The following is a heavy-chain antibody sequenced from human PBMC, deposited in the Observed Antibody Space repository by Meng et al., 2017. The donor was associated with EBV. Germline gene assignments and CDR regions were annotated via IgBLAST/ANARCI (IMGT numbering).Heavy chain of an antibody. CDR3: VRGPPVGVPGPGDY. D-gene: IGHD2-21*01. J-gene: IGHJ4*02. V-gene: IGHV1-3*01. CDR1: GYAFTSYI. CDR2: INVGVGYT. Sequence: QVQLLQSGAEVKNPGASVKVSCKASGYAFTSYILHWVRQAPGQRPEWMGWINVGVGYTKYSQKFQGRVTISSDTSATTGYMELSSLRSEDTAVYYCVRGPPVGVPGPGDYWGQGTLVTVSS.